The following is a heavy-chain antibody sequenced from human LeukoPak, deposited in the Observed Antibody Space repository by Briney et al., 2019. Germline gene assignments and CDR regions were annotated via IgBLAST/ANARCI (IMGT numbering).Heavy chain of an antibody. D-gene: IGHD2-21*02. J-gene: IGHJ4*02. CDR1: GYTFINYY. CDR3: ASALYCGGDCYSGRYSFDY. Sequence: ASVKVSCKASGYTFINYYMHWVRQAPGQGSEWMGAINPSGDSTIDAQKFLGRVTMTRDTSTGTVNMELSSLRSEDTAVYYCASALYCGGDCYSGRYSFDYWGQGTQVTVSS. V-gene: IGHV1-46*01. CDR2: INPSGDST.